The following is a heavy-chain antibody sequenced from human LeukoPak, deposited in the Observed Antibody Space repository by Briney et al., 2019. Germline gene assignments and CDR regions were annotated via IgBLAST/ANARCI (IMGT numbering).Heavy chain of an antibody. CDR3: AALHTGTFVDY. J-gene: IGHJ4*02. CDR1: GFSFSVYG. V-gene: IGHV3-30*02. CDR2: IRYDGITK. D-gene: IGHD4-17*01. Sequence: GGSLRLSCAASGFSFSVYGMRWVRQVPGKGLGWVAFIRYDGITKFYIDSVKGRFAISRDNSKNTLSLQMNSLRTEDTAVYYCAALHTGTFVDYWGQGTLVTVSS.